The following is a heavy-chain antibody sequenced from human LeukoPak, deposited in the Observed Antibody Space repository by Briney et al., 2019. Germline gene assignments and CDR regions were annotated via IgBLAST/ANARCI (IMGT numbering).Heavy chain of an antibody. D-gene: IGHD1-14*01. CDR3: ARGVPGRYYFDY. Sequence: SETLSLTCSVSGVSISSSYWSWIRQPPGKGLEWVGYIYYTGNTKYNPSLKSRGTISVDTSKNQFSLKVSSATAADTAVYYCARGVPGRYYFDYWGQGTLVTVSS. V-gene: IGHV4-59*01. CDR2: IYYTGNT. CDR1: GVSISSSY. J-gene: IGHJ4*02.